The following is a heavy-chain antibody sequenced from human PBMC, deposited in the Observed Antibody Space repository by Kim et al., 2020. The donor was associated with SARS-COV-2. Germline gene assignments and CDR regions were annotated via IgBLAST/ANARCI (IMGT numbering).Heavy chain of an antibody. D-gene: IGHD3-10*01. J-gene: IGHJ4*02. CDR3: AGDRWFEQLISSCEF. V-gene: IGHV7-4-1*02. CDR2: INTNDGNP. CDR1: GYSFSNYA. Sequence: ASVKVSCKASGYSFSNYALNWVRQAPGQGLEWMGWINTNDGNPTYAQNFTGRFVFSLDTSVSTAYLQISSLKAEDTAVYFCAGDRWFEQLISSCEFWGQGTLVTVSS.